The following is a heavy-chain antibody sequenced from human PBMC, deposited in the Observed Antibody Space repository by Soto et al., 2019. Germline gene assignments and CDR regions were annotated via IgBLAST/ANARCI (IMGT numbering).Heavy chain of an antibody. CDR3: ARRANRGLDV. CDR1: GGTFSRYA. Sequence: QVQLVQSGAEVRKPGSSVKVSCESSGGTFSRYAINWVRQAPGQGLEWMGGVIPPFNSAAYAQKFQGRVKITADTSTSTAYMELSSLRSEDTAMYYCARRANRGLDVWGQGTTVTVSS. CDR2: VIPPFNSA. J-gene: IGHJ6*02. V-gene: IGHV1-69*06. D-gene: IGHD2-8*01.